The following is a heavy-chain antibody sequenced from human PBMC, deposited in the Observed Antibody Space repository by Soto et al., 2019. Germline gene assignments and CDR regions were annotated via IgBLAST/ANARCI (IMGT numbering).Heavy chain of an antibody. CDR2: ISGSGGST. V-gene: IGHV3-23*01. CDR1: GFTFSNYW. D-gene: IGHD1-26*01. CDR3: AKDGAQVGAPSA. Sequence: GGSLRLSCAASGFTFSNYWMHWVRQAPGKGLEWVSAISGSGGSTYYADSVKGRFTISRDNSKNTLYLQMNSLRAEDTAVYYCAKDGAQVGAPSAWGQGTMVTVSS. J-gene: IGHJ3*01.